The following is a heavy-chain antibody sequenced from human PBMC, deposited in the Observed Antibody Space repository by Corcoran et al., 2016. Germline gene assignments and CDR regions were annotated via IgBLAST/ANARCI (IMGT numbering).Heavy chain of an antibody. CDR2: ISYDGSNK. Sequence: QVQLVESGGGVVQPGRSLRLSCAASGFTFSNYAMHWVRQAPGKGLEWVAVISYDGSNKYSADSVTGRFTISRDNSKNTLYLQLNTLRAEDTAVYYCVKGRLRLGELSGRDVFDFWGQGTMVTVSS. CDR1: GFTFSNYA. CDR3: VKGRLRLGELSGRDVFDF. V-gene: IGHV3-30*18. J-gene: IGHJ3*01. D-gene: IGHD3-16*02.